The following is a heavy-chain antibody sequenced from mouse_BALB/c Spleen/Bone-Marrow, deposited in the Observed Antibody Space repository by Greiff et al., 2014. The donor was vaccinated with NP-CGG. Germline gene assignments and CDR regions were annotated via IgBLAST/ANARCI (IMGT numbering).Heavy chain of an antibody. Sequence: DVMLVESGGGLVQPGDSLRLSCATSGFTFSDFYMEWVRQPPGKRLEWIATSRNRAKYYTTEYSASVKGRFIVSRDTSQSVPYLQMNALRAEDTAIYYCARDVGYGNYFVYWGQGTLVTVSA. CDR3: ARDVGYGNYFVY. J-gene: IGHJ3*01. CDR2: SRNRAKYYTT. D-gene: IGHD2-10*02. CDR1: GFTFSDFY. V-gene: IGHV7-1*02.